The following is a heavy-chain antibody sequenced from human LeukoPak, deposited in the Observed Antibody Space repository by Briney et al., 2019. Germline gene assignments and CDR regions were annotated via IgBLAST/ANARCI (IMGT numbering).Heavy chain of an antibody. CDR3: TRMGVTRDSADFDY. Sequence: GESLKISCQYSGYTLTSYWIGWVRQMPEKGLEWMGIIYPADSDTRYSPSFQGHVTISADTSINTAYLQWSSLKASDTAMYYCTRMGVTRDSADFDYWGRRTLVTVSS. CDR2: IYPADSDT. CDR1: GYTLTSYW. J-gene: IGHJ4*02. D-gene: IGHD3-16*01. V-gene: IGHV5-51*01.